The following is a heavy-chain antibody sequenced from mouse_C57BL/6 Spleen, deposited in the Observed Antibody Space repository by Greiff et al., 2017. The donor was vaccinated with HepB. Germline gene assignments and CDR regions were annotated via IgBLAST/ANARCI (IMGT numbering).Heavy chain of an antibody. J-gene: IGHJ4*01. CDR2: INPGSGGT. D-gene: IGHD2-3*01. V-gene: IGHV1-54*01. Sequence: VQLQQSGAELVRPGTSVKVSCKASGYAFTNYLIEWVKQRPGQGLEWIGVINPGSGGTNYNEKFKGKATLTADKSSSTAYMQLSSLTSEDSAFYFCARSIHYAMDYWGQGTSVTVSS. CDR3: ARSIHYAMDY. CDR1: GYAFTNYL.